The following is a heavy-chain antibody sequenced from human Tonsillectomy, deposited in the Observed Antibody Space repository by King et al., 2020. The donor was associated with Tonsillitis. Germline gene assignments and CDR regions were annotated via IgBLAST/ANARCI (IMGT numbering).Heavy chain of an antibody. CDR3: ARDRGDCTNGVCSYAYSYYMDV. J-gene: IGHJ6*03. D-gene: IGHD2-8*01. CDR2: IIPIFGIA. V-gene: IGHV1-69*01. Sequence: QLVQSGAEVKKPGSSVKVSCKASGGTLTTYAISWVRQAPGQGLEWMGGIIPIFGIAKYAQKFQGRVAITADESTSTAYMELSSLRSEDTAVYYCARDRGDCTNGVCSYAYSYYMDVWGKGTTVTVAS. CDR1: GGTLTTYA.